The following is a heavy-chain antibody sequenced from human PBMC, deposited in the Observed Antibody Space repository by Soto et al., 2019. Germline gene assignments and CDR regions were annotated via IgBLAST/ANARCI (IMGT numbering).Heavy chain of an antibody. CDR1: GFTFSSYG. D-gene: IGHD3-3*01. CDR2: ISYDGSNK. V-gene: IGHV3-30*03. J-gene: IGHJ4*02. CDR3: ATDLCTIFGVVTDY. Sequence: QVQLVESGGGVVQPRRSLRLSCAASGFTFSSYGMHWVRQAPGKGLEWVAVISYDGSNKYYADSVKGRFTISRDNSKNTLYLQMNSLRAEDTAVYYCATDLCTIFGVVTDYWGQGTLVTVSS.